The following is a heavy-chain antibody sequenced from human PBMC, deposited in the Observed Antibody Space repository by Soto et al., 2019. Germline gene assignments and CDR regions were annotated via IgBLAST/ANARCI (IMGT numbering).Heavy chain of an antibody. V-gene: IGHV1-69*06. J-gene: IGHJ6*02. CDR2: IIPIFGTA. CDR1: GGTFSSYA. Sequence: SVEVSCEASGGTFSSYAISWVRQAPGQGLEWMGGIIPIFGTANYAQKFQGRVTITADKSTSTAYMELSSLRSEETAVYYCARDRRGPRPYFYYGMDVRGQVTPVTFS. CDR3: ARDRRGPRPYFYYGMDV.